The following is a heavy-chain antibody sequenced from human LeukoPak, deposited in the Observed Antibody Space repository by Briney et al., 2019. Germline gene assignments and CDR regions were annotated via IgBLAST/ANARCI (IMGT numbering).Heavy chain of an antibody. CDR3: ARQKGSASSWADFDY. CDR2: IYYTGSA. V-gene: IGHV4-39*01. D-gene: IGHD6-13*01. J-gene: IGHJ4*02. CDR1: VGSIRSTNHY. Sequence: SETLSLTCTVSVGSIRSTNHYWAWIRQPPGEGLEWLGSIYYTGSAYHNPSLKSRLTLSVDTSKNQFSLSLTSVTATDTAVYYCARQKGSASSWADFDYWVQGTLVTVSA.